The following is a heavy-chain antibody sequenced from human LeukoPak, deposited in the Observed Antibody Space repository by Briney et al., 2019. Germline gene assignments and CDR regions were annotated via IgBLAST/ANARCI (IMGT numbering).Heavy chain of an antibody. CDR3: ARDRYYDSSGSVYYYMDV. Sequence: ASVKVSCKASGYTFTGYYMHWVRQAPGQGLEWMGWINPNSGGTNYAQKFQGRVTMTRDTSISTAYMELSRLRSDDTAVYYCARDRYYDSSGSVYYYMDVWGKGTTVTVSS. D-gene: IGHD3-22*01. CDR1: GYTFTGYY. J-gene: IGHJ6*03. CDR2: INPNSGGT. V-gene: IGHV1-2*02.